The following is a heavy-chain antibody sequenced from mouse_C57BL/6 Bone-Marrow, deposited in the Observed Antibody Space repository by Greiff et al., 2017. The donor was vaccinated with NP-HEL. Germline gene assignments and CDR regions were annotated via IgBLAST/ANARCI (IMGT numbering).Heavy chain of an antibody. J-gene: IGHJ3*01. V-gene: IGHV5-17*01. CDR1: GFTFSDYG. Sequence: EVKVVESGGGLVKPGGSLKLSCAASGFTFSDYGMHWVRQAPEKGLEWVAYISSGSSTIYYADTVKGRFTISRDKAKTTLFLQMTSLRSEDTAMYYCARRNYDYDWFAYWGQGTLVTVSA. D-gene: IGHD2-4*01. CDR3: ARRNYDYDWFAY. CDR2: ISSGSSTI.